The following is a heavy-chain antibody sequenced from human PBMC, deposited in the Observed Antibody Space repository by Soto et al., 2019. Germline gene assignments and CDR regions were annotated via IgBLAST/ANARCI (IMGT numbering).Heavy chain of an antibody. J-gene: IGHJ6*03. V-gene: IGHV4-59*01. D-gene: IGHD6-13*01. CDR1: GGSISSYY. Sequence: PSETLSLTCTVSGGSISSYYWSWIRQPPGKGLEWIGYIYYSGSTNYNPSLKSRVTISVDTSKNQFSLKLSSVTAADTAVYYCARIAAAGYYYYYYMDVWGKGTTVTVS. CDR3: ARIAAAGYYYYYYMDV. CDR2: IYYSGST.